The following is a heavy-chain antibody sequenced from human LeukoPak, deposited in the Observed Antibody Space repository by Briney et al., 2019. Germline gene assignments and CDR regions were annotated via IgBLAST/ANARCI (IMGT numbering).Heavy chain of an antibody. CDR2: IIPIFGIA. CDR1: GGTFSSYA. V-gene: IGHV1-69*04. J-gene: IGHJ5*02. Sequence: ASVNVSCKASGGTFSSYALSWVRQAPGQGLEWMGRIIPIFGIANYAQKFQGRVTITADKSTSTAYMELSSLRSEDTAVYYCARGKVVVENWFDPWGQGTLVTVSS. D-gene: IGHD2-2*01. CDR3: ARGKVVVENWFDP.